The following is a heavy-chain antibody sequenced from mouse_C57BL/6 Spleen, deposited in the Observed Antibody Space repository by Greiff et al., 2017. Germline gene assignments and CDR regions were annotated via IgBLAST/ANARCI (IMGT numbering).Heavy chain of an antibody. V-gene: IGHV5-9-1*02. CDR2: ISSGGDYI. Sequence: EVKLMESGEGLVKPGGSLKLSCAASGFTFSSYAMSWVRQTPETRLEWVAYISSGGDYIYYADTVKGRFTISRDNARNTLYLQMSSLKSEDTAMYYCTRENSNYYAMDYWGQGTSVTVSS. CDR3: TRENSNYYAMDY. CDR1: GFTFSSYA. D-gene: IGHD2-5*01. J-gene: IGHJ4*01.